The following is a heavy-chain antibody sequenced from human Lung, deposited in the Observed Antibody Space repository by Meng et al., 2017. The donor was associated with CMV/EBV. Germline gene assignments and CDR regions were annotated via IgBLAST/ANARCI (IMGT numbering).Heavy chain of an antibody. J-gene: IGHJ6*02. CDR3: ARDGLALTQQLVPYGMDV. Sequence: ASVKVSXKASGYTFTGYYMHWVRQAPGQGLEWMGWINPNSGGTNYAQKFQGRVTMTRDTSISTAYMELSRVKSDDTAVYYCARDGLALTQQLVPYGMDVWGQGTXVIGAS. CDR2: INPNSGGT. D-gene: IGHD6-13*01. CDR1: GYTFTGYY. V-gene: IGHV1-2*02.